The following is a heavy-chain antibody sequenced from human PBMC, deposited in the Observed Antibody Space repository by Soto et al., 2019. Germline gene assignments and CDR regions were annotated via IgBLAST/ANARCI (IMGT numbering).Heavy chain of an antibody. CDR3: ARPSVVGAMSYSNFDL. CDR2: MHYGGNS. CDR1: GGSIRSSSYY. J-gene: IGHJ2*01. D-gene: IGHD1-26*01. Sequence: QLQLQESGPGLVKPSETLSLTCSVSGGSIRSSSYYWGWIRQPPGKGLEWIGSMHYGGNSYYNPSLKSRVPISVDTGQDQFSLKLRSVTAADTAVYYCARPSVVGAMSYSNFDLWGRGTLVTVSS. V-gene: IGHV4-39*01.